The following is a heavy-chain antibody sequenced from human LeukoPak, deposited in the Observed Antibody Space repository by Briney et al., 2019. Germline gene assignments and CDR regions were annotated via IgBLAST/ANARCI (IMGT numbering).Heavy chain of an antibody. CDR3: AGHLDGYNSIFDY. CDR2: INYSGST. Sequence: SETLSLTCTVSGGSISSYYWSWIRQPPGKGLEWIGYINYSGSTNYNPSLKSRVTISVDTSKNQFSLKLSSVTAADTAVYYCAGHLDGYNSIFDYWGQGTLVTVSS. CDR1: GGSISSYY. D-gene: IGHD5-24*01. V-gene: IGHV4-59*01. J-gene: IGHJ4*02.